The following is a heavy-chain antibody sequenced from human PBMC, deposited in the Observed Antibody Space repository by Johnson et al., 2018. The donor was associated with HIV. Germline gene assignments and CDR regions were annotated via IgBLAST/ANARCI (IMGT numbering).Heavy chain of an antibody. J-gene: IGHJ3*02. V-gene: IGHV3-30*02. D-gene: IGHD3-22*01. CDR2: IRYDGSNK. CDR3: AKIPSDYYDSSGYYYHGAFDI. CDR1: GFTFSSYG. Sequence: QMQLVESGGGVVQPGGSLRLSCAASGFTFSSYGMHWVRQAPGKGLEWVAFIRYDGSNKYYADSVKGRFTISRDNSKNTLYLQMNSLRAEDTAVYYCAKIPSDYYDSSGYYYHGAFDIWGQGTMVTVSS.